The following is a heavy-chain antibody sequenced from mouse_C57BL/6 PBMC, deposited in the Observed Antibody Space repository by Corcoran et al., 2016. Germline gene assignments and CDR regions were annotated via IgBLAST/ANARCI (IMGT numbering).Heavy chain of an antibody. V-gene: IGHV1-26*01. CDR2: INPNNGGT. Sequence: EVQLQQSGPELVKPGASVKISCKASGYTFTDYYMNWVKQSHGKSLEWIGDINPNNGGTSYNQKFKGKATLTVDKSSSTAYMELRSLTSEDSAVYYCARRGDYDYDYAMDYWGQGTSVTVSS. CDR1: GYTFTDYY. D-gene: IGHD2-4*01. J-gene: IGHJ4*01. CDR3: ARRGDYDYDYAMDY.